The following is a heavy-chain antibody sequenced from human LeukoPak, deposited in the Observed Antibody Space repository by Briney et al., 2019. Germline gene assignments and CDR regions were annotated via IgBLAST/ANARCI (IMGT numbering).Heavy chain of an antibody. D-gene: IGHD5-12*01. V-gene: IGHV3-23*01. CDR3: AKLGLRTPFDY. J-gene: IGHJ4*02. Sequence: GGSLRPSCAASGFTFSSYAMSWVRQAPGKGLEWVSAISGSGGSTYYADSVKGRFTTSRDNSKNTLYLQMNSLRAEDTAVYYCAKLGLRTPFDYWGQGTLVTVSS. CDR2: ISGSGGST. CDR1: GFTFSSYA.